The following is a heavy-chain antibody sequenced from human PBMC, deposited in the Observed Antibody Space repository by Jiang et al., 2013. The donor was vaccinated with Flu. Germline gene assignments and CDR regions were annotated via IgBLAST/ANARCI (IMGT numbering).Heavy chain of an antibody. CDR3: ARDDYLSY. J-gene: IGHJ4*02. V-gene: IGHV3-7*01. CDR2: IKGEGSDK. D-gene: IGHD4-11*01. CDR1: GFTFYNYW. Sequence: QLLESGGGLVQPGGSLRLSCEASGFTFYNYWMSWVRQAPGKGLEWVAAIKGEGSDKFYVDSVKGRFTISRDNARNSLFLQMNNLRAEDTAVYYCARDDYLSYWGQGTLVSVSP.